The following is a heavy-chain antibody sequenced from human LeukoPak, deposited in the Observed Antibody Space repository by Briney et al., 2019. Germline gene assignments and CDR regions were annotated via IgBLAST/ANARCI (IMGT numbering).Heavy chain of an antibody. J-gene: IGHJ5*02. CDR2: IDYSGNT. V-gene: IGHV4-39*01. D-gene: IGHD5-18*01. CDR1: GYSIRSNNYH. Sequence: SETLSLTCSVSGYSIRSNNYHWGWIRPSPGKGLEWIGTIDYSGNTYYNPSLNSRVTISADTSRNQFSLKLSSVTAADTAIYYCVRRVNTYGGWFDRWGQGALVTVSS. CDR3: VRRVNTYGGWFDR.